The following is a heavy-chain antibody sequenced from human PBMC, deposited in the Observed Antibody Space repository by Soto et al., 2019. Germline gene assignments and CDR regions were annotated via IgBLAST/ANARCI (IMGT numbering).Heavy chain of an antibody. CDR1: GFTFSMYS. V-gene: IGHV3-7*03. Sequence: DVKLVESGGGLVQPGDSLRLSCEVSGFTFSMYSMSWVRQSPGKGLEWVAKIPQDGVDGHYADSVKGRFIISRDNDKSSHDLQLSNLRAVDTAVYYCARDHLRLPAHDFCYGSDVWGRGATVTVSS. CDR2: IPQDGVDG. D-gene: IGHD2-21*02. CDR3: ARDHLRLPAHDFCYGSDV. J-gene: IGHJ6*02.